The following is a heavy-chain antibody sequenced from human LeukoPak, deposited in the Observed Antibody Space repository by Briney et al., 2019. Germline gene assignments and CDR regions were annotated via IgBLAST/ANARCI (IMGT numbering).Heavy chain of an antibody. Sequence: GGALRLSCAASGFTLRSYAMSGVRQPPGRGGEGVSAISGSGGRTYYADSVKGRFTIPRHNSKNTLYLQMNSLRAEDTAVYYCAKDSARRKVTDFDYWGQGPVVTVSS. CDR2: ISGSGGRT. V-gene: IGHV3-23*01. J-gene: IGHJ4*02. CDR1: GFTLRSYA. CDR3: AKDSARRKVTDFDY. D-gene: IGHD6-6*01.